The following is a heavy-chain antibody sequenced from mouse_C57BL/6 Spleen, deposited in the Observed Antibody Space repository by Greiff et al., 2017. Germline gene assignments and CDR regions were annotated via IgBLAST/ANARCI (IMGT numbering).Heavy chain of an antibody. CDR2: FSSGNGTI. D-gene: IGHD1-1*01. CDR1: GFTFSDYG. CDR3: ARGMLVAAPFGY. J-gene: IGHJ2*01. Sequence: EVLLVESGGGLVKPGGSLKLSCAASGFTFSDYGLHWVRQASEKGLVWFVYFSSGNGTINYTDTVKGRFTISRDNAKNTLFLQMTSVRSEDTAMYYCARGMLVAAPFGYWGQGTTLTVSS. V-gene: IGHV5-17*01.